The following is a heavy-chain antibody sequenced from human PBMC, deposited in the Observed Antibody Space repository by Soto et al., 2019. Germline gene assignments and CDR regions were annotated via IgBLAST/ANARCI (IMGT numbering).Heavy chain of an antibody. V-gene: IGHV1-2*02. CDR1: GYSFPGYY. J-gene: IGHJ4*02. Sequence: VQLVQSGAEVKKHGASVKVSCRPSGYSFPGYYIHWLRQAPGQGLQWMGWFNPNSCGANSAQTFQGRVTMTRDSSLSTVYMELSTLTSDDTAVYYCARASAAATSWFVYWGPGTLVTGSS. D-gene: IGHD2-15*01. CDR2: FNPNSCGA. CDR3: ARASAAATSWFVY.